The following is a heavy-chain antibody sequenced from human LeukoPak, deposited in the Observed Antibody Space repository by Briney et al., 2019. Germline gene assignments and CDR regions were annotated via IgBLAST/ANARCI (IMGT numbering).Heavy chain of an antibody. CDR1: GFTFSSYG. CDR2: IWYDGSNK. D-gene: IGHD5-18*01. J-gene: IGHJ4*02. V-gene: IGHV3-33*01. Sequence: GRSLSLSCAASGFTFSSYGMHWVRQAPGKGLEWVAVIWYDGSNKYYADSVKGRFTISRDNSKNTLYLQMNSLRAEDTAVYYCARGRGYSYGLIDYWGQGTLVIVSS. CDR3: ARGRGYSYGLIDY.